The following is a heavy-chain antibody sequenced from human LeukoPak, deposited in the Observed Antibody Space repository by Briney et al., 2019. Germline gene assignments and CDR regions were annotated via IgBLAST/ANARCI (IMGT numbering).Heavy chain of an antibody. Sequence: GGSLRLSCAASGFTVSSNYMSWVRQAPGKGLEWVSVIYSCGSTYYADSVKGRFTISRDNSKNTLYLQMSSLKAPDTAMYYCARAERVNSFGSDAFDMWGQGTMVTVSA. V-gene: IGHV3-53*01. D-gene: IGHD5-18*01. CDR2: IYSCGST. J-gene: IGHJ3*02. CDR3: ARAERVNSFGSDAFDM. CDR1: GFTVSSNY.